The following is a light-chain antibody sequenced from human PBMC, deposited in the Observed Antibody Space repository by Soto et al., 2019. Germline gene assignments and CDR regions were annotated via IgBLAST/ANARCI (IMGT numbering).Light chain of an antibody. V-gene: IGKV3-20*01. Sequence: EIVLTQSPGTLSLSPGERATLSCRASQSVSSSYLAWYQQKPGQAPRLLIYGASSRATGIPDRCSGSGSGTDFTLTIIRLEHEDVAVYYCQQYGSSPWFTFGPGTKVDIK. CDR3: QQYGSSPWFT. J-gene: IGKJ3*01. CDR2: GAS. CDR1: QSVSSSY.